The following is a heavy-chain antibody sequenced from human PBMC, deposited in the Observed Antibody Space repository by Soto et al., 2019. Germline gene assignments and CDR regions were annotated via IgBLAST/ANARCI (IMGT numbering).Heavy chain of an antibody. D-gene: IGHD3-3*01. J-gene: IGHJ4*02. CDR3: ATTPYYDFWSGYFDY. V-gene: IGHV1-2*02. CDR1: GYTFTGYY. Sequence: ASVKVSCKASGYTFTGYYMHWGRQAPGQGLEWMGWINPNSGGTNYAQKFQGRVTMTRDKSISTAYMELRRLRSDDTAVYSWATTPYYDFWSGYFDYWGQGTLVTVSS. CDR2: INPNSGGT.